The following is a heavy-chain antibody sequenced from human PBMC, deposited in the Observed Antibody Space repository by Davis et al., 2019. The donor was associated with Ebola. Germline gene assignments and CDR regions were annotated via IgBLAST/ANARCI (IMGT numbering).Heavy chain of an antibody. CDR2: ISSNGATT. CDR3: GGAWD. V-gene: IGHV3-23*01. J-gene: IGHJ4*02. CDR1: GFTFSNYD. Sequence: GESLKISCVDSGFTFSNYDMTWVRQAPGKGLDWVSRISSNGATTYYADSVRGRFTISRDNSRNTLYLQMNSLRAEDTAIYYCGGAWDWGQGTQVTVSS. D-gene: IGHD1-26*01.